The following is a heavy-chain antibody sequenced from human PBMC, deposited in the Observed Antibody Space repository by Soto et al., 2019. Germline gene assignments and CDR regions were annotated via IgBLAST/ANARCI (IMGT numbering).Heavy chain of an antibody. D-gene: IGHD1-26*01. CDR1: GFTFRSYG. J-gene: IGHJ3*02. V-gene: IGHV3-33*01. CDR3: ARDRPEWELLSFAFDI. Sequence: GGSLRLSCAASGFTFRSYGIHWVRQAPGKGLEWVAVIWYDGSNKYYADSVKGRFTISRDNSKNTLYLQMNSLRAEDTAVYYCARDRPEWELLSFAFDIWGQGTMVTVSS. CDR2: IWYDGSNK.